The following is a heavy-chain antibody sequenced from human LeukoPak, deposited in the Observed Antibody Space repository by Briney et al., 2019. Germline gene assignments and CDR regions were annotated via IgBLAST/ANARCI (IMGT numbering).Heavy chain of an antibody. CDR2: ISYDGSNK. CDR1: GFTFSSYA. V-gene: IGHV3-30*04. CDR3: ARGWGPYSSGWYALDY. Sequence: GGSLRLSCAASGFTFSSYAMSWVRQAPGKGLEWVAVISYDGSNKYYADSVKGRFTISRDNSKNTLYLQMNSLRAEDTAVYYCARGWGPYSSGWYALDYWGQGTLVTVSS. D-gene: IGHD6-19*01. J-gene: IGHJ4*02.